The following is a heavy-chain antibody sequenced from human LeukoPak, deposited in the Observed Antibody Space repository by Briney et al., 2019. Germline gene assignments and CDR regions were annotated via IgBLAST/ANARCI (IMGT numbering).Heavy chain of an antibody. J-gene: IGHJ2*01. CDR3: ARDSSNWYFDL. D-gene: IGHD6-6*01. CDR1: GGSISNYY. CDR2: IYYSGST. V-gene: IGHV4-59*01. Sequence: PSETLSLTCTVSGGSISNYYWSWIRQPPGKGLEWIGYIYYSGSTHYNPSLKSRVTISLDTSKNQFSLKLSSVTAADTAVCYCARDSSNWYFDLWGRGTLVTVSS.